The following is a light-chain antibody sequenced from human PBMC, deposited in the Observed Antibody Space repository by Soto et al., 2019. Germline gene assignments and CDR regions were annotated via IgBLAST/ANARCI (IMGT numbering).Light chain of an antibody. J-gene: IGKJ4*01. CDR2: GAS. Sequence: DIQMTQSPSSMSASIGDTVTITCRASQDISTLLAWYQQKPGKAPKLLIYGASTLESGVPSRFSGRGSGTDFTLTISSLQPEDFATYFCQQADSFPLTFGGGTKVEIK. CDR1: QDISTL. V-gene: IGKV1D-12*01. CDR3: QQADSFPLT.